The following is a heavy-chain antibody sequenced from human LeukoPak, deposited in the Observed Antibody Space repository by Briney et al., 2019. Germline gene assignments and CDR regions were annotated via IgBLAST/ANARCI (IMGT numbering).Heavy chain of an antibody. J-gene: IGHJ6*02. CDR1: GFTFSSYG. V-gene: IGHV3-30*03. D-gene: IGHD2-15*01. Sequence: GGSLRLSCAASGFTFSSYGMHWVRQAPGKGLEWVAVISYDGSNKYYADSVKGRFTISRDNSKNTLYLQMNSLRAEDTAVYYCAREVVVVVVAATMDHYYYGMDVWGQGTTVTVSS. CDR3: AREVVVVVVAATMDHYYYGMDV. CDR2: ISYDGSNK.